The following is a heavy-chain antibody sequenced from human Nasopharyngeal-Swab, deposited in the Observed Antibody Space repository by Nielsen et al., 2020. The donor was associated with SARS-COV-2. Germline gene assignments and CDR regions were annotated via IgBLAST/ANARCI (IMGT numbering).Heavy chain of an antibody. V-gene: IGHV3-30*03. D-gene: IGHD6-19*01. CDR1: GFNFSSYG. Sequence: GESVKIYCAASGFNFSSYGLHWVRQAPGKGLEWVAVMSYDGSNKYYADSVKGRFTISRDNSKNTLYLQMNSLRAEDTAVYYCARGPWKQWLVLLVASPFDYWGQGTLVTVSS. CDR2: MSYDGSNK. CDR3: ARGPWKQWLVLLVASPFDY. J-gene: IGHJ4*02.